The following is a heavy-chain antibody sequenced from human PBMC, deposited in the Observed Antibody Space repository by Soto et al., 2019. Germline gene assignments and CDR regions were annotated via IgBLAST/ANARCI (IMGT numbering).Heavy chain of an antibody. D-gene: IGHD3-3*01. Sequence: SLRLSCAASGFTFSSYWMSLVRQAPGKGLEWVANIKQDGSEKYYVDSVKGRFTISRDNAKNSLYLQMNSLRAEDTAVYYCARANDFWSGYQNFDYWGQGTLVTVSS. J-gene: IGHJ4*02. CDR3: ARANDFWSGYQNFDY. V-gene: IGHV3-7*01. CDR1: GFTFSSYW. CDR2: IKQDGSEK.